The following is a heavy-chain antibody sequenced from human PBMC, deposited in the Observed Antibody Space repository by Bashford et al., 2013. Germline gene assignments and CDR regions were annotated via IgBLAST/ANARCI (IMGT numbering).Heavy chain of an antibody. D-gene: IGHD4-17*01. J-gene: IGHJ1*01. CDR3: ARDGARDYGDYSRYFQH. CDR2: ISAYSGHT. Sequence: ASVKVSCRASGYTFTNYGFAWVRQAPGQGPEWMGWISAYSGHTSYAQKFQGRVTMTTETFTNTAYMELRGLRSDDTAVYYCARDGARDYGDYSRYFQHWGQGTLVTVSS. V-gene: IGHV1-18*01. CDR1: GYTFTNYG.